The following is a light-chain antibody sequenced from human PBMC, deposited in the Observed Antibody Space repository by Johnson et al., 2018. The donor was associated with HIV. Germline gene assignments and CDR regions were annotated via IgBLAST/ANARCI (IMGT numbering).Light chain of an antibody. Sequence: HSVLTQPPSVSAAPGQKVTISCSGSSSNIGNNYVSWYQQLPGTAPKLLIYENNKRPSWIPDRFSGSKSGTSATLGITGLQTGDEADYYCGTWGSSLTVVVFGTGTKVTVL. CDR2: ENN. J-gene: IGLJ1*01. CDR1: SSNIGNNY. V-gene: IGLV1-51*02. CDR3: GTWGSSLTVVV.